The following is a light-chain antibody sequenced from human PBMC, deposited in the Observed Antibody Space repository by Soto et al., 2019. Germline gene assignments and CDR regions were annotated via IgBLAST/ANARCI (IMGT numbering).Light chain of an antibody. V-gene: IGKV1-12*01. Sequence: DIQMTQSPSSVSASVGDRVTITCRVSQDISSWLAWFQQKPGEAPRLLIYTASTLHSGVPSRFSGSGSGTDFTLTISSLQPEDFATYYCQQGNSFPLTFGGGTKVEI. J-gene: IGKJ4*01. CDR3: QQGNSFPLT. CDR1: QDISSW. CDR2: TAS.